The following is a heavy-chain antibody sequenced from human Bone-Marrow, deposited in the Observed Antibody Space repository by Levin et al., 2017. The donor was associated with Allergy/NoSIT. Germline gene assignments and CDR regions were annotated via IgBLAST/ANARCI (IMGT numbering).Heavy chain of an antibody. J-gene: IGHJ4*02. CDR1: GFTFRDHY. D-gene: IGHD3-10*01. CDR2: IRDKLNSDTT. CDR3: VRSRVRSYLDS. V-gene: IGHV3-72*01. Sequence: HPGGSLRLSCEATGFTFRDHYIDWIRQAPGKGLEWVGRIRDKLNSDTTEYAASVEGRISISRDESKNLLFLHMNSLKTEDTAVYYCVRSRVRSYLDSWGQGSLVTVSS.